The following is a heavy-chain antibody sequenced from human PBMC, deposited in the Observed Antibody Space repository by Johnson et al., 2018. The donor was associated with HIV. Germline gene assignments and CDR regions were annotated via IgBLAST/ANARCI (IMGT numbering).Heavy chain of an antibody. V-gene: IGHV3-30*04. CDR3: VRARQRWLQWDAFDI. D-gene: IGHD5-24*01. CDR1: GFTFSSYA. CDR2: ISYDGSFQ. Sequence: VQLVESGGGVVQPGRSLRLSCAASGFTFSSYAMHCVRQAPGKGLEWVAVISYDGSFQYYTDSVKGRFTISRDNSKNTLYLQMNSLRAEDTAVHYCVRARQRWLQWDAFDIWGQGTMVTVSS. J-gene: IGHJ3*02.